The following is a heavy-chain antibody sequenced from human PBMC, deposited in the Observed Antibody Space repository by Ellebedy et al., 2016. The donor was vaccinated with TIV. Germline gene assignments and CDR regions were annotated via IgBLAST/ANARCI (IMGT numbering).Heavy chain of an antibody. CDR3: ARGQLQGYSYGRDALHI. V-gene: IGHV4-39*07. Sequence: MPSETLSLTCTVSGASFSSRSYYWGWIRQPPGKGLEWIGNIYYSGSTYYSPSLKSRVTISVDTSKNQFSLKLSSVTAADTAVYYCARGQLQGYSYGRDALHIWGRGTKVTVSS. J-gene: IGHJ3*02. D-gene: IGHD3-10*01. CDR2: IYYSGST. CDR1: GASFSSRSYY.